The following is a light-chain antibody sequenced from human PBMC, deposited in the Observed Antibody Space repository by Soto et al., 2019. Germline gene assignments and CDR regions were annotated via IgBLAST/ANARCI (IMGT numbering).Light chain of an antibody. CDR1: GSDVGGYDY. CDR3: SSYTSSRGLV. CDR2: EVS. V-gene: IGLV2-14*01. Sequence: QSALTQPASVSGSPGQSITISCTGTGSDVGGYDYVSWYQQHPGKAPKLMIYEVSNRPSGVSNRISGSKSGNTASLTISGLQAEDEGDYYCSSYTSSRGLVFGGGTKLTVL. J-gene: IGLJ3*02.